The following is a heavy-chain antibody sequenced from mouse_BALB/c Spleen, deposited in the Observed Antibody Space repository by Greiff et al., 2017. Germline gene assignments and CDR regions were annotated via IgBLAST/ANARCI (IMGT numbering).Heavy chain of an antibody. D-gene: IGHD2-2*01. J-gene: IGHJ2*01. CDR2: ISSGGSYT. CDR3: ARGGYDFDY. V-gene: IGHV5-6*02. CDR1: GFTFSRYG. Sequence: EVKLMESGGDLVKPGGSLKLSCAASGFTFSRYGMSWVRQTPDKRLEWVATISSGGSYTYYPDSVKGRFTISRDNAKNTLYLQMSSLKSEDTAMYYCARGGYDFDYWGQGTTLTVSS.